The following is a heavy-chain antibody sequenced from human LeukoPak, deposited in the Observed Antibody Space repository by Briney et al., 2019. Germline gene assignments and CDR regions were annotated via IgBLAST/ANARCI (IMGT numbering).Heavy chain of an antibody. D-gene: IGHD6-13*01. CDR1: GYTLTELS. J-gene: IGHJ4*02. CDR3: ATGGGVSSSPGY. Sequence: GASVKVSCKVSGYTLTELSMHWVRQAPGKGLEWMGGFDPEDGETIYAQKFQGRVTMTEDTSTDTAYMELSSLRSEDTAVYYCATGGGVSSSPGYWGQGTLVTVSS. V-gene: IGHV1-24*01. CDR2: FDPEDGET.